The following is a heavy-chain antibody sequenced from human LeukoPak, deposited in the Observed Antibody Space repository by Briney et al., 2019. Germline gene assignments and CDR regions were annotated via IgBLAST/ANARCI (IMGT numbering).Heavy chain of an antibody. J-gene: IGHJ4*02. Sequence: GGSLRLSCAASGFTFNNYGMHWVRQAPGKGLEWVAVIWYDGSNKYYADSVKGRFTISRDNSKNTLYLQMNSLRAEDTAVYYCAREEYSSSCFDYWGQGTLVTVSS. CDR2: IWYDGSNK. CDR3: AREEYSSSCFDY. D-gene: IGHD6-13*01. V-gene: IGHV3-33*08. CDR1: GFTFNNYG.